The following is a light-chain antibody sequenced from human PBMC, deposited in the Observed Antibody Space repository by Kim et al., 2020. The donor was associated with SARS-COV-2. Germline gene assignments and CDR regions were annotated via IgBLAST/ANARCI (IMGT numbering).Light chain of an antibody. J-gene: IGKJ4*01. V-gene: IGKV3-11*01. Sequence: EIVLTQSPATLSLSPGESATLSCRASQSVRSYLAWYQQEPGQAPRLLIYDATNRATGIPARFSGSGSGTDFTLTISSLEPEDFAVYYCQHRVSWALTFGGGT. CDR2: DAT. CDR1: QSVRSY. CDR3: QHRVSWALT.